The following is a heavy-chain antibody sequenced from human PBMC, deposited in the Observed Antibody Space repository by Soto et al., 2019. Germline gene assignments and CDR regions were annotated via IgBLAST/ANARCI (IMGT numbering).Heavy chain of an antibody. CDR2: IRSRSIDM. CDR3: VRESCPAKAFDI. Sequence: EVQLVESGGGLVKPGESLRLSCAASGFTFSNYNINWVRQAPGKGLEWVSSIRSRSIDMYYADSVKGRFTISRDDAKTSLCLQMTGLRAEDAAVYFWVRESCPAKAFDIWGQGTMVTVSS. CDR1: GFTFSNYN. J-gene: IGHJ3*02. V-gene: IGHV3-21*01.